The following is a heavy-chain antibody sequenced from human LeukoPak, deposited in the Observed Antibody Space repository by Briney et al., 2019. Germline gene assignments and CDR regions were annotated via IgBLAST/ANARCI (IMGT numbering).Heavy chain of an antibody. V-gene: IGHV4-59*01. CDR1: RGSISGYS. Sequence: SETLSLTCTVSRGSISGYSWSWIRQSPGGGLEWIGYIYYSGDTAYNPSLRSRVTLSVDTSKNQFSLQLRSVTTADTAVYYCARRYGSGSSGTFDYWGQGTLVTVSS. J-gene: IGHJ4*02. CDR3: ARRYGSGSSGTFDY. D-gene: IGHD3-10*01. CDR2: IYYSGDT.